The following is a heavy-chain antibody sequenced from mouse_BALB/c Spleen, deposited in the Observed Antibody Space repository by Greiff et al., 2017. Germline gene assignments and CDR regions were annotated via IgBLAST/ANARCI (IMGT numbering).Heavy chain of an antibody. Sequence: VQLQQSGPELVKPGASVKVSCKASGYAFTSYNMYWVKQSHGKSLEWIGYIDPYNGGTSYNQKFKGKATLTVDKSSSTAYMHLNSLTSEDSAVYYCALNYYGSSPYAMDYWGQGTSVTVSS. CDR3: ALNYYGSSPYAMDY. V-gene: IGHV1S135*01. D-gene: IGHD1-1*01. J-gene: IGHJ4*01. CDR2: IDPYNGGT. CDR1: GYAFTSYN.